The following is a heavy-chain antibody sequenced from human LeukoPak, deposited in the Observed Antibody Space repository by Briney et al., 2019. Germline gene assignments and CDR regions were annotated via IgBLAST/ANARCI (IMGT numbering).Heavy chain of an antibody. CDR2: ISSSGSI. CDR1: GFTFSDDY. V-gene: IGHV3-11*01. J-gene: IGHJ4*02. Sequence: GGSLRLSCAASGFTFSDDYMSWIRQAPGKGLEWVSYISSSGSIYYADSVKGRFTISRDNAKNSLYLQMNSLRAEDTAVYYCAKVTYGSGTYGAFDYWGQGTLVTVSS. CDR3: AKVTYGSGTYGAFDY. D-gene: IGHD3-10*01.